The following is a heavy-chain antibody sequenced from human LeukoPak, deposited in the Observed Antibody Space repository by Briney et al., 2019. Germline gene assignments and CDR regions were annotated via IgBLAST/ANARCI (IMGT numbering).Heavy chain of an antibody. CDR1: GYTFSAFY. D-gene: IGHD1-26*01. CDR3: ARDNSVGDNAWWFDP. Sequence: ASVKVSCKASGYTFSAFYMHWVRQAPGQGLEWMGLINPTGGSTGYAQKFQGRVTMTRDMSTSTDYMELSSLRSEDTAIYYCARDNSVGDNAWWFDPWGQGTLVTVSS. J-gene: IGHJ5*02. V-gene: IGHV1-46*01. CDR2: INPTGGST.